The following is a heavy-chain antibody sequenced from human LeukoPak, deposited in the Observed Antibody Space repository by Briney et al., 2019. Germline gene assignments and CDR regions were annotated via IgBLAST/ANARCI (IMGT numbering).Heavy chain of an antibody. CDR3: ARGFYYDSSGYYVYYFDY. CDR1: GFTFSSYG. J-gene: IGHJ4*02. V-gene: IGHV3-33*01. CDR2: IWYDGSNK. Sequence: GGSLRLSCAASGFTFSSYGMHWVRQAPGKGLEWVAVIWYDGSNKYYADSVKGRFTISRDNSKNTLYLQMNSLRAEDTAVYYRARGFYYDSSGYYVYYFDYWGQGTLVTVSS. D-gene: IGHD3-22*01.